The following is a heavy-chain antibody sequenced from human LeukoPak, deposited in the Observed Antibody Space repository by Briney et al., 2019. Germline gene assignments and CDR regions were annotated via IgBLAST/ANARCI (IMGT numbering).Heavy chain of an antibody. D-gene: IGHD2-2*01. V-gene: IGHV1-2*02. J-gene: IGHJ4*02. CDR1: GYTFTDYY. CDR2: INPNDGDT. CDR3: ARANFLYCSSTTCLFDY. Sequence: GASVKVSCKASGYTFTDYYMHWVRQAPGRGFEWMGWINPNDGDTNYAQKFQGRVTMTRDTSISTAHMEVGRLRSDDTAVYYCARANFLYCSSTTCLFDYWGQGTLVTVSS.